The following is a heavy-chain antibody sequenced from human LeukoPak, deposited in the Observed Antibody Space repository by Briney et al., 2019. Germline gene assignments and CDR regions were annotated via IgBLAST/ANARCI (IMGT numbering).Heavy chain of an antibody. V-gene: IGHV3-30-3*01. CDR1: GFTFSSYA. Sequence: GGSLRLSCAASGFTFSSYATHWVRQAPGKGLEWVAVISYDGSNKYYADSVKGRFTISRDNSKNTLFLQMNSLRAEDTAIYYCARRYFDYWGQGTLVTVSS. J-gene: IGHJ4*02. CDR2: ISYDGSNK. CDR3: ARRYFDY.